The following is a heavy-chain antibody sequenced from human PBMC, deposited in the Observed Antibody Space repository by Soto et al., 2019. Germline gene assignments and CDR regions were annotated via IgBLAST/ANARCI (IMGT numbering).Heavy chain of an antibody. V-gene: IGHV1-3*01. J-gene: IGHJ4*02. Sequence: ASVKVSCKASGYTFTSYAMHWVRQAPGQRLEWMRWINAGNGNTKYSQKFQGRVTITRDTSASTAYMELSSLRSEDTAVYYCARGFPNYDFWSGAPDFDYWGQGTLVTVSS. CDR3: ARGFPNYDFWSGAPDFDY. D-gene: IGHD3-3*01. CDR1: GYTFTSYA. CDR2: INAGNGNT.